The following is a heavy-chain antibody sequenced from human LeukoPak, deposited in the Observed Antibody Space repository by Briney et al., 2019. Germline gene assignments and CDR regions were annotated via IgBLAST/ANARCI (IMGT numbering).Heavy chain of an antibody. CDR3: VKDRWVDY. CDR1: GFTFRNFA. D-gene: IGHD4-23*01. CDR2: ISSSGSIT. Sequence: GGSLRLSCSASGFTFRNFAMHWVRQAPGKGLEYVSSISSSGSITYYADSVKGRFTVSRDNYKNTLHLQMSSLRPEDTAVYYCVKDRWVDYWGQGTLVTVSS. V-gene: IGHV3-64D*09. J-gene: IGHJ4*02.